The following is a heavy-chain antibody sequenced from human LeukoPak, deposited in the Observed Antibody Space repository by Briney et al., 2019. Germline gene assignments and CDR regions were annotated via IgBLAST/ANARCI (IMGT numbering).Heavy chain of an antibody. CDR2: IYHRGST. CDR1: GGPISSGGYF. V-gene: IGHV4-30-2*01. CDR3: ARGGGYSYGIDY. D-gene: IGHD5-18*01. J-gene: IGHJ4*02. Sequence: TPSETLSLTCIVSGGPISSGGYFWSWIRQPPGKGLEYLGYIYHRGSTYYNPSLKSRVTMSVDRSKNQFSLNLSSVTAADTAVYYCARGGGYSYGIDYWGQGTLVTVSS.